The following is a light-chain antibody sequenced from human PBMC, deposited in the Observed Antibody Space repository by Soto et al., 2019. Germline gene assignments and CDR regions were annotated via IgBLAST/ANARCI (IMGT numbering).Light chain of an antibody. V-gene: IGLV4-60*02. CDR3: ETWGSNTHTV. Sequence: QPVLTQSSSASASLGSSVKLTCTLSSGHSSYIIAWHQQQPGKAPRYLMKLEGSGSYNKGSGVPDLFSGSSSGAARYLTLSLLQLEDEADYYCETWGSNTHTVFGGGTKLTVL. CDR2: LEGSGSY. J-gene: IGLJ3*02. CDR1: SGHSSYI.